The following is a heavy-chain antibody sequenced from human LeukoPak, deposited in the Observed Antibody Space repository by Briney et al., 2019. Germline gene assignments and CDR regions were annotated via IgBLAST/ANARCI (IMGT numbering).Heavy chain of an antibody. D-gene: IGHD3-9*01. J-gene: IGHJ4*02. CDR1: GYTFSSYG. CDR3: ATKNDILTGYYGD. CDR2: ISAYNGNT. Sequence: ASVKVSCKASGYTFSSYGISWVRQAPGQGLKWMGWISAYNGNTNYVQKLQGRVTMTTDTSTSTAYMELRSLRSDDTAVYYCATKNDILTGYYGDWGQGTLVTVSS. V-gene: IGHV1-18*01.